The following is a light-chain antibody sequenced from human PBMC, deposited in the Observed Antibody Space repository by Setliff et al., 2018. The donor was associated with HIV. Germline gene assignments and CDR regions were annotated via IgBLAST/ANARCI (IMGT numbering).Light chain of an antibody. Sequence: QSALTQPASVSGSPGQSITISCTGTSSDVGDYDFVSWFQQHPGKAPKLMIYEVSNRPSGVSNRFSGSKSGNTASLTISGLQAEDEADYYCCSYAGTYTFEVFGTGTKVTVL. CDR3: CSYAGTYTFEV. CDR1: SSDVGDYDF. J-gene: IGLJ1*01. CDR2: EVS. V-gene: IGLV2-14*01.